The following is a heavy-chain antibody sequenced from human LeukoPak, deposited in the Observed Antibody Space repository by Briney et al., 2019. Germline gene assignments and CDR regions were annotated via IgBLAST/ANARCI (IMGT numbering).Heavy chain of an antibody. J-gene: IGHJ6*03. Sequence: GGSLRLSCAASGFTFRRFAGSGSPKPTGRGLEWVSAFSGRGDSTYYADSVEGRFTISRDNSKNTLYLQMNSLRAEDTAVYYCAKGGGLRFLEWLLSTDYMDVWGKGTTVTVPS. V-gene: IGHV3-23*01. D-gene: IGHD3-3*01. CDR3: AKGGGLRFLEWLLSTDYMDV. CDR2: FSGRGDST. CDR1: GFTFRRFA.